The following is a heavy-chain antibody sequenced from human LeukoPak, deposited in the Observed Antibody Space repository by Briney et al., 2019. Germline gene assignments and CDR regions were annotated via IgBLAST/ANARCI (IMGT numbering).Heavy chain of an antibody. CDR2: TYYRSKWYN. J-gene: IGHJ4*02. V-gene: IGHV6-1*01. CDR1: GDSVSSNSAA. D-gene: IGHD4-17*01. CDR3: AREGRSVTTPSFVPIDH. Sequence: SQTLSLTCAISGDSVSSNSAAWNWIRQSPSRGLEWLGRTYYRSKWYNDYAVSVKSRITINPDTSKNQFSLQLNSVTPEDTAVYYCAREGRSVTTPSFVPIDHWGQGTLVTVSS.